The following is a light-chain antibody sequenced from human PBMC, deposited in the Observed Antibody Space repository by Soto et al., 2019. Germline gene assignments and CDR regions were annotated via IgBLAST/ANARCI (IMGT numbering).Light chain of an antibody. CDR1: QPISTY. CDR3: QQSYNSPLT. CDR2: SGS. V-gene: IGKV1-39*01. Sequence: DIQMTQSPSSLSASVGDRVTITCRSSQPISTYLNWYQQKAGRGPKLLIFSGSSLKRGVTSRFTGSGSGTDFTLTIRRLQPEDFASYYCQQSYNSPLTFGQGNRLE. J-gene: IGKJ2*01.